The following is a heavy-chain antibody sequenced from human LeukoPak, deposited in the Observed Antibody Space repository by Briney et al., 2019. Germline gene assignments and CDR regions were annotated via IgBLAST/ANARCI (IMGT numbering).Heavy chain of an antibody. J-gene: IGHJ3*02. Sequence: GASVKVSCKASGYTFNGYYMHWVRQAPGQGLEWMGWINPNSGGTNHAQKCQGRVTMTRDTSISTAYMELSRLRSDDTAVYYCARGPRDWRDAFDIWGQGTMVTVSS. CDR1: GYTFNGYY. CDR3: ARGPRDWRDAFDI. CDR2: INPNSGGT. V-gene: IGHV1-2*02. D-gene: IGHD2-21*01.